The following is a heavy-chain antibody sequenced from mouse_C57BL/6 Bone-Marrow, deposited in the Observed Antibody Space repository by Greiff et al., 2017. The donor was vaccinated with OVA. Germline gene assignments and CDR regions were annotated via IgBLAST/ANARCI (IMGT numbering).Heavy chain of an antibody. Sequence: EVMLVESGGDLVKPGGSLKLSCAASGFTFSSYGMSWVRQTPDKRLEWVAIISSGGSYTYYPDSVKGRFTISRDNAKNTLYLQMSSLKSEDTAMYYCARPIYYYGSNYFDYWGQGTTLTVSS. J-gene: IGHJ2*01. V-gene: IGHV5-6*01. CDR2: ISSGGSYT. D-gene: IGHD1-1*01. CDR3: ARPIYYYGSNYFDY. CDR1: GFTFSSYG.